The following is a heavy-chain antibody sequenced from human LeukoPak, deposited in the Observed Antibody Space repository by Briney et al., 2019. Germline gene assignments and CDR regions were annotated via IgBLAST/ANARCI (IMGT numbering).Heavy chain of an antibody. Sequence: ASVKVSCKASGYTFTDYYMNWVRQAPGQGLEWMGWINPNSGGTNDAQKFQGRVTMTRDTSISTAYMELSRLRSDDTAVYYCARGPLRGQQLVKIDYWGQGTLVTVSS. CDR3: ARGPLRGQQLVKIDY. J-gene: IGHJ4*02. CDR2: INPNSGGT. V-gene: IGHV1-2*02. CDR1: GYTFTDYY. D-gene: IGHD6-13*01.